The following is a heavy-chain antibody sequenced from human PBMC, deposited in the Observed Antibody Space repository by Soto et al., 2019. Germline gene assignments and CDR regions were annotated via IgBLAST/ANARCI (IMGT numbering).Heavy chain of an antibody. CDR1: GGTFSSYA. V-gene: IGHV1-69*01. D-gene: IGHD1-1*01. CDR2: IIPIFGTA. Sequence: QVQLVQSGAEVKKPGSSVKVSCKASGGTFSSYAISWVRQAPGQGLEWMGGIIPIFGTANYAQKFQGRVTITADESTRTAYMELSSLRSEDTAVYYCARGVVQDDDYYYYGMDVWGQGTTVTVSS. CDR3: ARGVVQDDDYYYYGMDV. J-gene: IGHJ6*02.